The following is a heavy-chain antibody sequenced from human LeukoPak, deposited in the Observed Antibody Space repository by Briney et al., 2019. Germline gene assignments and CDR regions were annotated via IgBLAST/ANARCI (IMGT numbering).Heavy chain of an antibody. CDR1: GITYRHYG. CDR2: ISDSGGRT. J-gene: IGHJ4*02. Sequence: GGSLRLSCGVSGITYRHYGMPWVRQSPGKALEWLAGISDSGGRTNYADSVKGRFTISRDNPKNTLYLQMSSLRAEDTAVYFCAKRGVVIRVILVGFHREAYYFDSWGQGALVTVSS. D-gene: IGHD3-22*01. CDR3: AKRGVVIRVILVGFHREAYYFDS. V-gene: IGHV3-23*01.